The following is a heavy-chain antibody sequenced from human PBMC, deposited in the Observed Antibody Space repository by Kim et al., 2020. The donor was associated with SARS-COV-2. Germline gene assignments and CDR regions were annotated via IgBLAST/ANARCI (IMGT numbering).Heavy chain of an antibody. CDR2: ISSSSSYI. CDR1: GFTFSSYS. Sequence: GGSLRLSCAASGFTFSSYSMNWVRQAPGKGLEWVSSISSSSSYIYYADSVKGRFTISRDNAKNSLYLQMNSLRAEDTAVYYCARDYFWSGANYYYYGMDVWGQGTPVTVSS. D-gene: IGHD3-3*01. CDR3: ARDYFWSGANYYYYGMDV. V-gene: IGHV3-21*01. J-gene: IGHJ6*02.